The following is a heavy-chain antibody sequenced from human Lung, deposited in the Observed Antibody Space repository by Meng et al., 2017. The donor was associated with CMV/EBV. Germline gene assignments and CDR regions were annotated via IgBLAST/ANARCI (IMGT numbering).Heavy chain of an antibody. D-gene: IGHD3-22*01. CDR3: AREARGNSGFYYFFDY. J-gene: IGHJ4*02. CDR2: INPNSGVT. Sequence: ASVXVSXKAFGYTFTDYYIHWVRQAPGQGLEWMGWINPNSGVTNYAQKFQGRVSMTRDMSISAAYMELSGLRSDDTAAFYCAREARGNSGFYYFFDYWGQGXLVTVSS. V-gene: IGHV1-2*02. CDR1: GYTFTDYY.